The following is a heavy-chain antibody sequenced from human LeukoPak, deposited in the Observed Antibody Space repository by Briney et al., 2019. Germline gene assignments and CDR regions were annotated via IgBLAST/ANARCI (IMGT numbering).Heavy chain of an antibody. CDR1: GYTFTSYG. CDR3: AREGVKVVPAAYYYYYYYMDV. J-gene: IGHJ6*03. D-gene: IGHD2-2*01. V-gene: IGHV1-18*01. Sequence: ASVKVSCKASGYTFTSYGISWVRQAPGQGLEWMGWISAYNGKTNYAQKLQGRVSMTTDTSTRTAYMELRSLRSDDTAVYYCAREGVKVVPAAYYYYYYYMDVWGKGTTVTVSS. CDR2: ISAYNGKT.